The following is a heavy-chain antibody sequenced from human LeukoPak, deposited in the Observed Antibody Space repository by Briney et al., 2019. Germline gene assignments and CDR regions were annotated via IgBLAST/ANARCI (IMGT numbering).Heavy chain of an antibody. CDR3: TRMVYSGSYYGAFDI. D-gene: IGHD1-26*01. Sequence: GGSLRLSCAASGFTFSSYEMNWVRQAPGKGLEWVSYISSSGSTIYYADSVKGRFTISRDNAKNSLYLQMNSLRAEDTAVYYCTRMVYSGSYYGAFDIWGQGTMVTVSS. CDR2: ISSSGSTI. CDR1: GFTFSSYE. J-gene: IGHJ3*02. V-gene: IGHV3-48*03.